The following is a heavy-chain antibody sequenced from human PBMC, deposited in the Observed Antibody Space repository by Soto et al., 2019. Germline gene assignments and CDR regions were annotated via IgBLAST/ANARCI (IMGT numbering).Heavy chain of an antibody. V-gene: IGHV1-3*01. CDR2: INAGNGNT. CDR3: ARGSGYYYWDDY. J-gene: IGHJ4*02. Sequence: GASVKVSCKASGYTFTSYAMHWVRQAPGQRLEWMGWINAGNGNTKYSQKFQGRVTIIRDTSASTAYMELSSLRSEDTAVYYCARGSGYYYWDDYWGQGTLVPVSS. D-gene: IGHD3-22*01. CDR1: GYTFTSYA.